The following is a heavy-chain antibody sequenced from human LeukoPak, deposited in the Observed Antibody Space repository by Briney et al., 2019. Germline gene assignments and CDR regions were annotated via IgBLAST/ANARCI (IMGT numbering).Heavy chain of an antibody. D-gene: IGHD5-24*01. Sequence: PSETLSLTCAVYGGSFSGYYWSWIRQPPGKGLEWIGEINHSGSTNYNPSLKSRVTISVDTSKNQFSLKLSSVTPEDTAVYYCARESDGSRLDFWGQGILVTVSS. CDR2: INHSGST. CDR1: GGSFSGYY. CDR3: ARESDGSRLDF. J-gene: IGHJ4*02. V-gene: IGHV4-34*01.